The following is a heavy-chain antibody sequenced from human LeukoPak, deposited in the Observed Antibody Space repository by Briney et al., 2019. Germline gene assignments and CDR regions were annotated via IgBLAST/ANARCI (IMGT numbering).Heavy chain of an antibody. Sequence: SYISSSASTIYYADSVKGRFTISRDNAKNSLYLQMNSLRAEDTAVYYCARGSIAAARVDYWGQGTLXTVSS. CDR2: ISSSASTI. J-gene: IGHJ4*02. D-gene: IGHD6-13*01. V-gene: IGHV3-48*03. CDR3: ARGSIAAARVDY.